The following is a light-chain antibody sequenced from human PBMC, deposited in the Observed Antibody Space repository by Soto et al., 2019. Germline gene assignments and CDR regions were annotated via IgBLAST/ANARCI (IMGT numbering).Light chain of an antibody. Sequence: DIQMTQSPSTLSASVGDRVTITCRASQSITIWLAWYQQKPGKAPKLLIFDASNLESGVPSRFSGSGSGTEFTLTISSPQPDDFATYYCQHYNSFSWTFGQGTKVEIK. CDR1: QSITIW. CDR2: DAS. V-gene: IGKV1-5*01. CDR3: QHYNSFSWT. J-gene: IGKJ1*01.